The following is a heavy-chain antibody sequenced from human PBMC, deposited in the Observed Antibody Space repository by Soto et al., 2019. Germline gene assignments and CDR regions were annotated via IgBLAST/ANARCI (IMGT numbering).Heavy chain of an antibody. CDR3: AHRRDLYSSSYNWFDP. J-gene: IGHJ5*02. Sequence: QITLKESGPTLVKPTQTLTLTCTFSGFSLSTSGVGVGWIRQPPGKALEWLALIYWDDDKRYSPSLKSRLTITKDTSKNQVVLTMTNMDPVDTATYYCAHRRDLYSSSYNWFDPWGQGTLVTVSS. D-gene: IGHD6-6*01. CDR1: GFSLSTSGVG. V-gene: IGHV2-5*02. CDR2: IYWDDDK.